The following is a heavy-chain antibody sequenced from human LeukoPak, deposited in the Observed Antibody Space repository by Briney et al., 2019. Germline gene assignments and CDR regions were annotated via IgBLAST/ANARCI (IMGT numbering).Heavy chain of an antibody. V-gene: IGHV4-38-2*01. Sequence: PSETLSLTCAVSGYSISSGYYWGWIRQPPGKGLEWIGSIYHSGSTYYNPSLKSRVTISVDTSKNQFSLKLSSVTAADTAVYYCARSAAGRFDYWGQGTPVTVSS. CDR1: GYSISSGYY. D-gene: IGHD6-13*01. CDR2: IYHSGST. CDR3: ARSAAGRFDY. J-gene: IGHJ4*02.